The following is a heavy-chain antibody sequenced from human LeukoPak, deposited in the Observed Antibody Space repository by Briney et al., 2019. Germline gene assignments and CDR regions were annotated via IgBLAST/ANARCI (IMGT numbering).Heavy chain of an antibody. CDR3: AKATQRYCTGGTCYPLDY. J-gene: IGHJ4*02. V-gene: IGHV3-23*01. Sequence: GGSLRLPCAASGFTFGNYAMAWVRQSPGKGLEWVSCITDIGKNTYHTDSVKGRFTISRDNSKNTLSLQMNSLRVEDTAVYYCAKATQRYCTGGTCYPLDYWGQGTLVTVSS. CDR1: GFTFGNYA. CDR2: ITDIGKNT. D-gene: IGHD2-8*02.